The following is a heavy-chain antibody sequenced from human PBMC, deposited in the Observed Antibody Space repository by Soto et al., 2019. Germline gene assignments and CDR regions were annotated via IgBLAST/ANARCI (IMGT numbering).Heavy chain of an antibody. D-gene: IGHD7-27*01. CDR2: ISGGGDAT. CDR3: ATKSLGSIKFPALYYFDY. J-gene: IGHJ4*02. CDR1: GFTFGTYA. Sequence: EVQLLESGGGLVQPGGSLRLSCAASGFTFGTYAFSWVRQAPGKGLEWVSVISGGGDATYYPDSVKGRFTTSRDNSKKTVYLKMNSLRAEATAVYDSATKSLGSIKFPALYYFDYWGQGTLVTVSS. V-gene: IGHV3-23*01.